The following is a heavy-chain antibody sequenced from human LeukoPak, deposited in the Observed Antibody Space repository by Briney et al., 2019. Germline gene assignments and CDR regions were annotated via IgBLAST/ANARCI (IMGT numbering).Heavy chain of an antibody. J-gene: IGHJ6*03. CDR3: ATHVWRAASSQYYYYMDV. V-gene: IGHV3-23*01. CDR2: ISSTGDIT. Sequence: GGSLRLSCAHSQSYFVNYAMSWVRQGPGKGLDWVSTISSTGDITYHAEPVKGRFIISRDNSKNTLYLQINSLLVDDTAIYYCATHVWRAASSQYYYYMDVWGKGTTVTVSS. D-gene: IGHD6-13*01. CDR1: QSYFVNYA.